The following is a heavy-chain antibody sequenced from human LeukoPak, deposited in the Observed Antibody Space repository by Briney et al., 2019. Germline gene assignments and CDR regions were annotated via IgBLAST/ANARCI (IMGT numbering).Heavy chain of an antibody. CDR2: INPNSGGT. CDR1: GYTFTGYY. D-gene: IGHD6-19*01. Sequence: GASVKVSCKASGYTFTGYYMHWVRQAPGQGLEWMGWINPNSGGTNYAQKFQGRVTMTRDTSISTAYMELSRLRSDDTAVYYCARDPWYSSGWSIGWFDPWGQGTLVTVSS. J-gene: IGHJ5*02. CDR3: ARDPWYSSGWSIGWFDP. V-gene: IGHV1-2*02.